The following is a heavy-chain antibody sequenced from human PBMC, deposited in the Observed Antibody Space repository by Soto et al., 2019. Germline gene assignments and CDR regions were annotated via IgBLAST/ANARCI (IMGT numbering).Heavy chain of an antibody. CDR3: ARGLVDGDYVR. CDR2: INAGNGNT. D-gene: IGHD4-17*01. J-gene: IGHJ4*02. V-gene: IGHV1-3*01. CDR1: GYTFTSYS. Sequence: ASVKLSCKASGYTFTSYSRHWLRQAPGQRLEWMGWINAGNGNTKYSQKFQGRVTITRDTSASTAYMKQSSLRSEDTAVYYCARGLVDGDYVRWGQGTLVTVSS.